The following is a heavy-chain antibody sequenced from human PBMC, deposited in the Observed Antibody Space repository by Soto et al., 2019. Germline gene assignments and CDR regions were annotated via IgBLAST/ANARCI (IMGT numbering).Heavy chain of an antibody. J-gene: IGHJ4*02. CDR3: ARDRGGGTRPHYYDSSGYYNPFDR. V-gene: IGHV4-4*07. CDR2: VYSSGNT. D-gene: IGHD3-22*01. Sequence: SETLSLTCTVSGGSISFYYWSWIRQPAGKGLEWIGRVYSSGNTNYNPSLKSRLTMSVDTSNNQFSLKLRSVTAADTAMYYCARDRGGGTRPHYYDSSGYYNPFDRWGQGTLVTVSS. CDR1: GGSISFYY.